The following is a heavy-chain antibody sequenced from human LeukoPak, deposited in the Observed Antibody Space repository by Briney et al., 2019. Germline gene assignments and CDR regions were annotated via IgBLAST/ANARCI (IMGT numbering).Heavy chain of an antibody. CDR2: IIPIFGTA. J-gene: IGHJ5*02. Sequence: SVKVSCKAFGGTFSSYAISWVRQAPGQGLEWMGGIIPIFGTANYAQKFQGRVTITADESTSTAYMELSSLRSEDTAVYYCARDVYYVRMGGNWFDPWGQGTLVTVSS. D-gene: IGHD3-10*02. CDR3: ARDVYYVRMGGNWFDP. V-gene: IGHV1-69*01. CDR1: GGTFSSYA.